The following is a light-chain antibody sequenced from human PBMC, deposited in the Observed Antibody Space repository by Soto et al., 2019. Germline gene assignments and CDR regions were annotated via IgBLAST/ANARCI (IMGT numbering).Light chain of an antibody. CDR1: EHVGRW. J-gene: IGKJ5*01. V-gene: IGKV1-12*01. CDR2: SAS. Sequence: DIQMTQSPSSLSASVGDSVTITCRASEHVGRWLAWYQQKPGKAPKLLIYSASNLQTGVPSRFSGSGSGTDFTLTITSLQPEDFATYFCQQANSFSPSFGQGTRLEIK. CDR3: QQANSFSPS.